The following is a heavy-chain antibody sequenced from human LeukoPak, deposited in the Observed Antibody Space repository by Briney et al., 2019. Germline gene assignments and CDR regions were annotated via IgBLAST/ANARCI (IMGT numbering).Heavy chain of an antibody. J-gene: IGHJ4*02. Sequence: PGGSLRLSCAASGFTFSDYYMSWIRQAPGKGLEWVPYISSSGSTIYYADSVKGRFTISRDNAKNSLYLQMNSLRAEDTAVYYCARDELYGGNSAPGRWGQGTLVTVSS. CDR3: ARDELYGGNSAPGR. CDR2: ISSSGSTI. V-gene: IGHV3-11*01. CDR1: GFTFSDYY. D-gene: IGHD4-23*01.